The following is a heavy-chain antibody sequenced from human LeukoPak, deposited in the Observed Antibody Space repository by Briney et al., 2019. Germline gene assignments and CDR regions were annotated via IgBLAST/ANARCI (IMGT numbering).Heavy chain of an antibody. CDR1: GYTFTSYD. V-gene: IGHV1-8*01. CDR2: MNPNSGNT. Sequence: ASVKVSCKASGYTFTSYDINWVRQATGQGLEWMGWMNPNSGNTGYAQKFQGRVTMTRNTSISTAYMELSSLRSEDTAVYHCARAWGVGATWFYYYYGMDVWGQGTTVTVSS. CDR3: ARAWGVGATWFYYYYGMDV. D-gene: IGHD1-26*01. J-gene: IGHJ6*02.